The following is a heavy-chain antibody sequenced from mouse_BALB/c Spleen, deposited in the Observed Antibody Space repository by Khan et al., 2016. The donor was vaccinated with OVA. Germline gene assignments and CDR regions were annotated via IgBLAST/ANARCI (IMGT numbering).Heavy chain of an antibody. Sequence: EVQLQEPGPGLVKPSQSLSLTCTVTGYSITSNYAWNWIRQFPGNKLEWMGYISYSGSTSYNPSLKSRISITRDTSKNQFFLQLSSVTTEDTATXYCASGNYYGYAMDYWGQGTSVTVSS. CDR1: GYSITSNYA. D-gene: IGHD1-1*01. CDR3: ASGNYYGYAMDY. CDR2: ISYSGST. J-gene: IGHJ4*01. V-gene: IGHV3-2*02.